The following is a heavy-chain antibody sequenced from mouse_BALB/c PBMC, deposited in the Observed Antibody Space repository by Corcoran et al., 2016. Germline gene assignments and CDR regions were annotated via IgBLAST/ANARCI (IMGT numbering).Heavy chain of an antibody. V-gene: IGHV1-9*01. CDR2: ILPGSGST. J-gene: IGHJ2*01. CDR1: GYTFSSYW. D-gene: IGHD2-4*01. CDR3: ARCHYDYPYYFDY. Sequence: QVQLQQSGAELMKPGASVKISCKATGYTFSSYWIEWVKQRPGHGLEWIGEILPGSGSTNYNEKFKGKATFTADTSSNTAYMQLSSLTSEDSAVYYCARCHYDYPYYFDYWGQGTTLTVSS.